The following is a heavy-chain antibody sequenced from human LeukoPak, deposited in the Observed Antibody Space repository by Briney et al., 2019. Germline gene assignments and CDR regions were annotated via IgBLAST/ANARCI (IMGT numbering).Heavy chain of an antibody. CDR2: ISSGSSYI. Sequence: GGSLRLSCAASGFTFSSYSMNWVRQAPGKGLEWVSSISSGSSYIYYADSVKGRFTISRDNAKNSLHLQMNSLRAEDTAVYYCARDHYDSSGYYLFDYWGQGTLVTVSS. D-gene: IGHD3-22*01. J-gene: IGHJ4*02. CDR3: ARDHYDSSGYYLFDY. V-gene: IGHV3-21*01. CDR1: GFTFSSYS.